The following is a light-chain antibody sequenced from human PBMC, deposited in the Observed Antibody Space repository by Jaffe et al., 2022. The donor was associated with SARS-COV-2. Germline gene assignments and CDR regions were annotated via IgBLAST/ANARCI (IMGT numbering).Light chain of an antibody. Sequence: QSALTQPASVSGSPGQSITISCTGTSSDFGGYNYVSWYQQHPGEVPKLIIYEVTNRPSGVPTRFSGSMSGNTASLTISGLQAEDEADFYCSSYTSRGTRVFGGGTKVTVL. J-gene: IGLJ3*02. CDR3: SSYTSRGTRV. V-gene: IGLV2-14*01. CDR2: EVT. CDR1: SSDFGGYNY.